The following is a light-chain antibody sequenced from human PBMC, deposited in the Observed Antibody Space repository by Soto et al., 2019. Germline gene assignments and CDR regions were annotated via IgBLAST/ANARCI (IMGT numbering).Light chain of an antibody. CDR2: EGS. CDR1: SSDVGSYNF. J-gene: IGLJ1*01. V-gene: IGLV2-23*01. Sequence: QSALTQPASVSGSPGQSITISSTGTSSDVGSYNFVSWYQQHPGKAPKVMIYEGSKRPSGVSNRFSGSKSGNTASLTISGLQAEDEADYYCCSYAGSSTWVFGTGTKLTVL. CDR3: CSYAGSSTWV.